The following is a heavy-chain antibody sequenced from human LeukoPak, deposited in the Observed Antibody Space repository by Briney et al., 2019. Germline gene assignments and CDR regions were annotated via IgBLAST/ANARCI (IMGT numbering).Heavy chain of an antibody. Sequence: GESLKISCKGSGYSFTSYWIGWVRQMPGKGLEWMGIIYPGDSDTRYSPSFQGQVTISADKSISTAYLQWSSLKASDTAMYYCARHGKDYYDSSGLEIDYWGQGTLVTVSS. CDR1: GYSFTSYW. CDR2: IYPGDSDT. V-gene: IGHV5-51*01. CDR3: ARHGKDYYDSSGLEIDY. D-gene: IGHD3-22*01. J-gene: IGHJ4*02.